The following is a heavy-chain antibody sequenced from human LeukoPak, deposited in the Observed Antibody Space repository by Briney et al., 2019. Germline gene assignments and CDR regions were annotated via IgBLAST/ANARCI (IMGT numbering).Heavy chain of an antibody. D-gene: IGHD3-10*01. CDR3: ARGWVTKLRGPYFDY. CDR1: GFTFSSYA. V-gene: IGHV3-30*04. CDR2: ISYDGSNK. Sequence: GGSLRLSCAASGFTFSSYAMHWVRQAPGKGLEWVAVISYDGSNKYYADSVKGRFTISRDNSKNTLYLQMNSLRAEDTAVYYCARGWVTKLRGPYFDYWGQGTLVTVSS. J-gene: IGHJ4*02.